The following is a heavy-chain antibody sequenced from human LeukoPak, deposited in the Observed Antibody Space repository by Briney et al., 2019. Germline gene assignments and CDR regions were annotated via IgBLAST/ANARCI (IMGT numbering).Heavy chain of an antibody. J-gene: IGHJ5*02. CDR3: AKDGGGYCTSSSCAGSWFDP. V-gene: IGHV3-33*06. D-gene: IGHD2-2*03. CDR1: GFTFSTYG. CDR2: IWFDGNNK. Sequence: PGRSLRLSCAASGFTFSTYGMHWVRQAPGKGLEWVALIWFDGNNKYYADSVKGRFTISRDNSKNTLYLQMNSLRVEDTAVYYCAKDGGGYCTSSSCAGSWFDPWGQGTLVTVSP.